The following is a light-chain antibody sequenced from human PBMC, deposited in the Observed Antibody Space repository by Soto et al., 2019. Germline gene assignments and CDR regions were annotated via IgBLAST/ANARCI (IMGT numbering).Light chain of an antibody. CDR2: GAS. Sequence: EVVMTQSPGTLSLSPGERATLSCRASQSVSSRYLAWYQQKPGQAPRLLIYGASSRATGIPDRFSGSGSGTDFTLTISRLEPEDFAVYYCQQYGSSPPITFGQGTRLEIK. CDR1: QSVSSRY. J-gene: IGKJ5*01. CDR3: QQYGSSPPIT. V-gene: IGKV3-20*01.